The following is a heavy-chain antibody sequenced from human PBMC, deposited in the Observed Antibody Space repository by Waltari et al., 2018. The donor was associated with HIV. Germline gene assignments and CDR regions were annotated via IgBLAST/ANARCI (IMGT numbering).Heavy chain of an antibody. J-gene: IGHJ4*02. CDR1: GLRCRSSG. CDR2: IRYDGSNK. CDR3: ARKHGELSLSRGLFDY. D-gene: IGHD3-16*02. V-gene: IGHV3-30*02. Sequence: VKLVESGGGVVQPGGSVRLCGAAPGLRCRSSGMPWVRQAAGKGLGWVAFIRYDGSNKYCADSVKGRFTISRDNSKNTLYLQMNSLRAEDTAVYYCARKHGELSLSRGLFDYWGQGTLVTVSS.